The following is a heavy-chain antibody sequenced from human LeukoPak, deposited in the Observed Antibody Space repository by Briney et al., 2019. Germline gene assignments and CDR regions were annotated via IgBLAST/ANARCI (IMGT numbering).Heavy chain of an antibody. Sequence: SETLSLTYAVSGGSFSGYYWSWIRQPPGKGLEWIGDINHSGSTNYNPSLKSRVTISVDTSNNHFSLKLSSVTAADTAVYYCARGAGYCSGGSCRTRFDPWGQGTLVTVSS. CDR2: INHSGST. J-gene: IGHJ5*02. V-gene: IGHV4-34*01. D-gene: IGHD2-15*01. CDR1: GGSFSGYY. CDR3: ARGAGYCSGGSCRTRFDP.